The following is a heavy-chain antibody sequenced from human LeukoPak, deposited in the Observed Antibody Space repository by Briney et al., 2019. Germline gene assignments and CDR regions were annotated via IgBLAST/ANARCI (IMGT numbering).Heavy chain of an antibody. Sequence: PSETLSLTCAVSGYSISSGYYWGWIRQPPGKGLEWIGSIYHSGSTYCNPSLKSRVSISLDTSKKQFSLKLSSVTAADTAVYYCARLSLGYCSSTSCSPGAFDIWGQGTMVTVSS. CDR1: GYSISSGYY. V-gene: IGHV4-38-2*01. D-gene: IGHD2-2*01. J-gene: IGHJ3*02. CDR2: IYHSGST. CDR3: ARLSLGYCSSTSCSPGAFDI.